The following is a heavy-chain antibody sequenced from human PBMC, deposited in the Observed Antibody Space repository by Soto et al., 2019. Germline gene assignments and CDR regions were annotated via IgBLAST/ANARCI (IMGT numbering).Heavy chain of an antibody. J-gene: IGHJ4*02. Sequence: QVQLQESGPGLVKPSETLSLTCTVSGVSVTSNDYYWSWIWQPPGKGLERIGYISSSGSTNYNPSLKSRVSISADTSNNQFSLKMNSETAADTAVYYCARGRYSSGWFDYWGQGTLVAVSS. V-gene: IGHV4-61*08. CDR2: ISSSGST. D-gene: IGHD6-19*01. CDR1: GVSVTSNDYY. CDR3: ARGRYSSGWFDY.